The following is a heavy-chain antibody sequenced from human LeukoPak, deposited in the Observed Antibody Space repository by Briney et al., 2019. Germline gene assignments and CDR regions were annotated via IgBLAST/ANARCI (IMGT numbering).Heavy chain of an antibody. D-gene: IGHD3-22*01. CDR1: GGSISSYY. CDR2: IYTTGNT. V-gene: IGHV4-4*07. J-gene: IGHJ5*02. Sequence: SETLSLTCTVSGGSISSYYWSWIRQPAGKGLEWIGRIYTTGNTNYNPSLKSRVTMSIDTSKKQFSLKLSSVTAADTAVYYCARGKYYYDSNSSYRYFDPWGQGTLVTVSS. CDR3: ARGKYYYDSNSSYRYFDP.